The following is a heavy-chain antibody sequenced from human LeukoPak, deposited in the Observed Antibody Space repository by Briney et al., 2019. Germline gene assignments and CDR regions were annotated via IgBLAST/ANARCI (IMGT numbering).Heavy chain of an antibody. D-gene: IGHD6-19*01. J-gene: IGHJ4*02. Sequence: PGGSLRLSCAASAFTFSNYAMTWFRQSPGEGLEWASVISAGGENTHYADSVKGRFTISRDNSLSTLYLQMNSLRVEDTAVYYCAKADYVSSRNFYGGWYPDHWGLGTLVTVSS. CDR1: AFTFSNYA. V-gene: IGHV3-23*01. CDR2: ISAGGENT. CDR3: AKADYVSSRNFYGGWYPDH.